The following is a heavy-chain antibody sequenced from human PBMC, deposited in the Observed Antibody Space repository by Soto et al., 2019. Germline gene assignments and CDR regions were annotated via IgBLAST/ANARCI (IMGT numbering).Heavy chain of an antibody. V-gene: IGHV5-10-1*01. D-gene: IGHD6-25*01. CDR3: ARTGRTSGSGYYYGMDV. CDR1: GYSFTSYW. J-gene: IGHJ6*02. CDR2: IDPSDSYT. Sequence: LGESLKISCKGSGYSFTSYWISWVRQMPGKGLEWMGRIDPSDSYTNYSPSFQGHVTISADKSISTAYLQWNSLKASDTAMYYCARTGRTSGSGYYYGMDVWGQGTTVTVSS.